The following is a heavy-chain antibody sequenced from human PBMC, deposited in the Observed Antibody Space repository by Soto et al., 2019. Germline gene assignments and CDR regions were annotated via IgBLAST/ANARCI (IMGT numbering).Heavy chain of an antibody. V-gene: IGHV3-30*18. D-gene: IGHD1-26*01. Sequence: QVQVVESGGGVVQPGRSLRLSCAASGFTFSYYGMHWVRQAPGKGLEWVAVISYDGSGEYYADSVKGRFTISRDNSKNTLYLQMNSLRDEDTAVYYCAKSWGVGVNYYYYGMDVWGQGTTVTVSS. CDR1: GFTFSYYG. CDR3: AKSWGVGVNYYYYGMDV. J-gene: IGHJ6*02. CDR2: ISYDGSGE.